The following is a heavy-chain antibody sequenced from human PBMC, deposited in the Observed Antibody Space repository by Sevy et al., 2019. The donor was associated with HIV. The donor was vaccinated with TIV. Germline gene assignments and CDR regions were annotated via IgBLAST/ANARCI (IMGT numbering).Heavy chain of an antibody. CDR3: ARVLDYGSGTFKDY. V-gene: IGHV1-2*02. CDR1: GYTFTGYS. Sequence: ASVKVSCKGSGYTFTGYSIYWVRQAPGQGLEWMGWINPNSGDRNYAQMFQGRVTMTRDTSISTAYMELSRLRSDDTAMYYCARVLDYGSGTFKDYWGQGTLVTVSS. D-gene: IGHD3-10*01. CDR2: INPNSGDR. J-gene: IGHJ4*02.